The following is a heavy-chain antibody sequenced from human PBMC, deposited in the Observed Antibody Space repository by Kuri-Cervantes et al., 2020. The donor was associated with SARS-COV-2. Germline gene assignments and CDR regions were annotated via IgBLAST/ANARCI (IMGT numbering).Heavy chain of an antibody. CDR1: GFTVTGYT. CDR3: TRDTSGGYYYCYMDV. V-gene: IGHV3-21*03. Sequence: GESLKISCVASGFTVTGYTMNWVRQAPGKALEWVSSISGSGSYIYYADSVKGRFTISRDNAKNSLYLQMNSLKTEDTAVYYCTRDTSGGYYYCYMDVWGKGTTVTVSS. J-gene: IGHJ6*03. D-gene: IGHD2-15*01. CDR2: ISGSGSYI.